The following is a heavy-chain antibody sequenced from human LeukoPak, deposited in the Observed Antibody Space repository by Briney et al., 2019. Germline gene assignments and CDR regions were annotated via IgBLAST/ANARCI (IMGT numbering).Heavy chain of an antibody. J-gene: IGHJ4*02. Sequence: GGCLRLSCAASGYTFSSHGLTWVRQAPGKGLEWVSTINGAGDNTYYAETVKGRFTISRDNSKNTLYLQMHSLRAEDTAIYYCAKVSVCYGCYLDYWGQGTLVTVS. CDR3: AKVSVCYGCYLDY. CDR1: GYTFSSHG. CDR2: INGAGDNT. D-gene: IGHD3-16*01. V-gene: IGHV3-23*01.